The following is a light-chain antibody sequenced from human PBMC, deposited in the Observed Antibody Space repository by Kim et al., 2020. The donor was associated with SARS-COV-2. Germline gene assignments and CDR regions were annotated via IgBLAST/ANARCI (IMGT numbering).Light chain of an antibody. CDR1: STVVGNQG. Sequence: QTANLPCTRNSTVVGNQGAALLQHHQGHPPKLLSYRNNNRPSGISERFSASRSENTATLTITGLQPADEADYYCSALDSSLSARVFGGGTQLTVL. J-gene: IGLJ3*02. V-gene: IGLV10-54*02. CDR3: SALDSSLSARV. CDR2: RNN.